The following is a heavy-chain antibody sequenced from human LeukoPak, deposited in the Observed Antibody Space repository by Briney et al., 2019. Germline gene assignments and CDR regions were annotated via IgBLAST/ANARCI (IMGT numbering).Heavy chain of an antibody. CDR3: ARLKSTYSIGDWFDP. V-gene: IGHV3-53*04. D-gene: IGHD4-11*01. J-gene: IGHJ5*02. CDR1: GFTVSSNY. CDR2: IYSGGST. Sequence: GGSLRLSCAASGFTVSSNYMSWVRQAPGKGLEWVSVIYSGGSTYYAASVKGRFTISRHNSKNTLYLQMNSLRAEDTAVYYCARLKSTYSIGDWFDPWGQGTLVTVSS.